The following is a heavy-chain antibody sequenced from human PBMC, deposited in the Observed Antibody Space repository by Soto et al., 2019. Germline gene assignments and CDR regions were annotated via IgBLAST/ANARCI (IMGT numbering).Heavy chain of an antibody. V-gene: IGHV3-33*01. CDR1: GFSFNNYG. D-gene: IGHD3-10*01. CDR3: ARDPSHGSGSYLDY. Sequence: QVQLVERGGGVVQPGRSLRLSCTASGFSFNNYGMHWVRQAPGKGLEWVAVIWYDGSNKYYAGSVKGRFTISRDNSENTLYLQMSSLRAEDTAVYFCARDPSHGSGSYLDYWGQGTLVTVSS. CDR2: IWYDGSNK. J-gene: IGHJ4*02.